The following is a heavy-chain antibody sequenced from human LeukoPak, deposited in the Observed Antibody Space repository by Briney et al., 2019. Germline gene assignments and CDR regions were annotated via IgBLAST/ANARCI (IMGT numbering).Heavy chain of an antibody. CDR2: ISGSGGST. D-gene: IGHD3-3*01. CDR3: AKMDFWSGYPDY. Sequence: GGSLRLSCAASGFTFSSYAMSWVRQAPGKGLECVSAISGSGGSTYYADSVKGRFTISRDNSKNTLYLQMNSLRAEDTAVYYCAKMDFWSGYPDYWGQGTLVTVSS. J-gene: IGHJ4*02. V-gene: IGHV3-23*01. CDR1: GFTFSSYA.